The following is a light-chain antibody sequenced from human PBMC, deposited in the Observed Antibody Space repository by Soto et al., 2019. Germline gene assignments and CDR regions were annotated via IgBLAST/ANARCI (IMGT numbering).Light chain of an antibody. J-gene: IGKJ4*01. CDR3: QQYKRFSLT. Sequence: DIQMTQSPSTLSASVGDRVTITCRASQSINNWLAWYQQKPGKAPKLLIYKTSDLESGVPSRFSGSGSGTEFSLTISSLQPDDFATYYCQQYKRFSLTFGGGTRVEVQ. CDR1: QSINNW. V-gene: IGKV1-5*03. CDR2: KTS.